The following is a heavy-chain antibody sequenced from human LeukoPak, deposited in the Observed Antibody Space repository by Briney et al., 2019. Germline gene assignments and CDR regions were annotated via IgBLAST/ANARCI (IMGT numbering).Heavy chain of an antibody. V-gene: IGHV4-34*01. CDR3: ARGPITLAVAGRWYYFDY. D-gene: IGHD6-19*01. J-gene: IGHJ4*02. CDR1: GGSFSGYY. Sequence: SETLSLTCAVYGGSFSGYYWSWIRQPPGKGLEWIGEINHSGSTNYNPSLKSRVTISVDTSKNRFSLKLSSVTAADTAVYYCARGPITLAVAGRWYYFDYWGQGTLVTVSS. CDR2: INHSGST.